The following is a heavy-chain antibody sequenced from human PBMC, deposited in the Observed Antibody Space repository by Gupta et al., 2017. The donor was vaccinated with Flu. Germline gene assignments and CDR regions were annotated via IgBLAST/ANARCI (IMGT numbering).Heavy chain of an antibody. Sequence: RLSCAASGFIVSSNYMSWVRQAPGKGLEWVSVIYSGGSTYYADSVKGRFTISRHNSKNTLYLQMNSLRAEDTAVYYCASFQGGSTGFYYYGMDVWGQGTTVTVS. CDR3: ASFQGGSTGFYYYGMDV. CDR1: GFIVSSNY. V-gene: IGHV3-53*04. J-gene: IGHJ6*02. CDR2: IYSGGST. D-gene: IGHD1-26*01.